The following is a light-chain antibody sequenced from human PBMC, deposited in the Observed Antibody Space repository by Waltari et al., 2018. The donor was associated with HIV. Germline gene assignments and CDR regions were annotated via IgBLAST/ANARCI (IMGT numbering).Light chain of an antibody. J-gene: IGLJ2*01. V-gene: IGLV2-23*01. Sequence: QSALTQPASVSGSPGQSITISCTGTSSDVGSYNFVSWYQQHPGNAPKLIIYEGDKRPSVVSYRFSGSKSGSPASLTISGLQAEDEADYYCCSYAGSSTYVVFGGGTQLTVL. CDR3: CSYAGSSTYVV. CDR1: SSDVGSYNF. CDR2: EGD.